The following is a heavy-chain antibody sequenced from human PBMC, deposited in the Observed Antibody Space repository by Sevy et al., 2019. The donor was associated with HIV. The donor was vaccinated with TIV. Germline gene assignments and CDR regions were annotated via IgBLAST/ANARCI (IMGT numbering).Heavy chain of an antibody. Sequence: GGSLRLSCTPSGFTFMSYAMSWVRQAPGKGLEWVSDISGSGASKNYADSVKGRLTISRDNSNKTLYLQMNSLTAEDTAVYYCAKSRRGWPQGAFDVWGQGTMVTVSS. J-gene: IGHJ3*01. CDR1: GFTFMSYA. V-gene: IGHV3-23*01. CDR3: AKSRRGWPQGAFDV. D-gene: IGHD6-19*01. CDR2: ISGSGASK.